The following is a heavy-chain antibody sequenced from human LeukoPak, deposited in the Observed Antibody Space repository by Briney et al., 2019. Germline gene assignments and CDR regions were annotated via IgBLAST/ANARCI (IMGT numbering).Heavy chain of an antibody. CDR2: IYYSGST. J-gene: IGHJ5*02. D-gene: IGHD2-21*02. Sequence: XRQXXGKGLEWIGYIYYSGSTNYNPSLKSRVTISVDTSKNQFSLKLSSVTAADTAVYYCARDYGLPWGQGTLVTVSS. CDR3: ARDYGLP. V-gene: IGHV4-59*01.